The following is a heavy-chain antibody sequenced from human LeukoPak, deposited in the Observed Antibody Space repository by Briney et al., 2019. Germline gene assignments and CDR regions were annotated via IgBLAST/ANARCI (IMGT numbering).Heavy chain of an antibody. CDR2: ISSNGRTT. CDR3: AKDLYYIDGDY. Sequence: GESLKISCVASGFAFNNYAMTWVRQAPGKGLEWVSLISSNGRTTHYAGSVKGRFTISRDNSKNTVYPRINSLRADDTAVYYCAKDLYYIDGDYWGQGTLVTVSS. CDR1: GFAFNNYA. J-gene: IGHJ4*02. V-gene: IGHV3-23*01. D-gene: IGHD3-10*01.